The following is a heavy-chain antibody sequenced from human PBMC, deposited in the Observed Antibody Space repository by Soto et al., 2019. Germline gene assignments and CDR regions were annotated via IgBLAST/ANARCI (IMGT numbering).Heavy chain of an antibody. J-gene: IGHJ4*02. V-gene: IGHV4-61*03. D-gene: IGHD3-3*01. CDR2: IRYSGTT. CDR1: GAAVNSVSYD. CDR3: ARTDSRVDWAEWF. Sequence: PSETLSLTCTVSGAAVNSVSYDLTWIRQPPGKGLEYIGYIRYSGTTDYNPSLKSRVTISLDTSKNHFSLKLTSVTSADTAVYYCARTDSRVDWAEWFWGQGTLVTVSS.